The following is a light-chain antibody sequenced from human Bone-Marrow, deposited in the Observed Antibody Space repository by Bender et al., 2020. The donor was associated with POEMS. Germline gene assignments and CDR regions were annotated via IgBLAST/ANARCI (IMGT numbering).Light chain of an antibody. Sequence: QSVLTQAPSASGTPGQRVTISCSGSGSNIGGYPVNWYQQLPGTAPRLLIYTNNERPSGVPDRFSGSKSGNTASLTISGLQAEDEADYYCCSFAGSSTLYVFGTGTKVTVL. CDR1: GSNIGGYP. CDR2: TNN. V-gene: IGLV1-44*01. CDR3: CSFAGSSTLYV. J-gene: IGLJ1*01.